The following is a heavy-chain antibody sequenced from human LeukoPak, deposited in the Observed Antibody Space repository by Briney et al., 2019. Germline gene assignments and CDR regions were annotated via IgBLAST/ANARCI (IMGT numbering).Heavy chain of an antibody. Sequence: SETLSLTRTVSGGSIRRYYWGWSRQPPGKGLEWIGYIYYSGSTNYNPSLKSRVSISVDTSKNQFSLKLSSVTAADTAVYYCASTGSTVTMLYSCDHSGQGTLVTVSS. J-gene: IGHJ4*02. D-gene: IGHD4-17*01. CDR3: ASTGSTVTMLYSCDH. V-gene: IGHV4-59*01. CDR2: IYYSGST. CDR1: GGSIRRYY.